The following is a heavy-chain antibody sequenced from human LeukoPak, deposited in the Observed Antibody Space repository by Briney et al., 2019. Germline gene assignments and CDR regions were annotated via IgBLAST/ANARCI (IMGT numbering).Heavy chain of an antibody. CDR2: IYYSGST. CDR1: GGSISSGDYY. V-gene: IGHV4-30-4*08. J-gene: IGHJ4*02. D-gene: IGHD1-26*01. Sequence: PSETLSLTCTVSGGSISSGDYYWSWIRQPPGKGLEWIGYIYYSGSTYYNPSLKSRVTISVDTSKNQFSLKLSSETAADTAVYYCARDSRLWFGGSYAFDYWGQGTLVTVSS. CDR3: ARDSRLWFGGSYAFDY.